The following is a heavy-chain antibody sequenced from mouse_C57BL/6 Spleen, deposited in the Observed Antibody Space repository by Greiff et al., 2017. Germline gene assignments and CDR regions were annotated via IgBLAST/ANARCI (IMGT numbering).Heavy chain of an antibody. J-gene: IGHJ3*01. CDR3: ARLDSSGYEAY. CDR2: IHPNSGST. CDR1: GYTFTSYW. D-gene: IGHD3-2*02. V-gene: IGHV1-64*01. Sequence: QVQLKQPGAELVKPGASVKLSCKASGYTFTSYWMHWVKQRPGQGLEWIGMIHPNSGSTNYNEKFKSKATLTVDKSSSPAYMQLSSLTSEDSAVYYCARLDSSGYEAYWGQGTLVTVSA.